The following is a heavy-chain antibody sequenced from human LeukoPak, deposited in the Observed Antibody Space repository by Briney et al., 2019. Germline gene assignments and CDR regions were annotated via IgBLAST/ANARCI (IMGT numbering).Heavy chain of an antibody. V-gene: IGHV4-4*07. Sequence: SETLSLTCTVSGGSISSYYWSWIRQPPGKGLEWIGRFYTSGSTNYNPPLKSRVTISGDTSKNQFSLKLNSVTAADTAVYFCARARNYYDSSDYYYEGDAFDIWGQGTMVTVSS. CDR3: ARARNYYDSSDYYYEGDAFDI. J-gene: IGHJ3*02. D-gene: IGHD3-22*01. CDR1: GGSISSYY. CDR2: FYTSGST.